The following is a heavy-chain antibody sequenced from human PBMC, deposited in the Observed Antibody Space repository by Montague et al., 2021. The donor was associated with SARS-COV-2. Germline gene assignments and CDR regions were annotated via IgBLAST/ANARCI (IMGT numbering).Heavy chain of an antibody. J-gene: IGHJ4*02. CDR2: ISYDGSNK. D-gene: IGHD3-22*01. Sequence: SLRLSCAASGFTFSSYAVHWVRQAPGKGLEWVAVISYDGSNKYYADSVKGRFTISRDNSKNTLYLQMNSLRAEDTAVYYCASPRKSYTAADSSFDYWGQGTLVTVSS. CDR1: GFTFSSYA. CDR3: ASPRKSYTAADSSFDY. V-gene: IGHV3-30-3*01.